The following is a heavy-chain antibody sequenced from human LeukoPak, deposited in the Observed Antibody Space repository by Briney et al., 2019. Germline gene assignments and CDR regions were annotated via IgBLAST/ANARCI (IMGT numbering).Heavy chain of an antibody. J-gene: IGHJ6*02. V-gene: IGHV3-21*01. CDR3: AREGNWNDGRVDIYYYYGMDV. CDR2: ISSSSSYI. D-gene: IGHD1-20*01. CDR1: ASTFSSYS. Sequence: PGGSLRLSCAASASTFSSYSMNWVRQAPGKGLEWVSSISSSSSYIYYADSVKGRFTISRDNAKNSLYLQMNSLRAEDTAVYYCAREGNWNDGRVDIYYYYGMDVWGQGTTVTVSS.